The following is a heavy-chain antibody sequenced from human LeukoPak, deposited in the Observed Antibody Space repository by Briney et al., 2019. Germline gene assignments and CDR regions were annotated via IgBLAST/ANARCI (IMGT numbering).Heavy chain of an antibody. V-gene: IGHV4-61*02. Sequence: SETLSLTCTVSGDSINSGNHYWRWIRQPAGKGLEWIGRIYITGSTNYNPSLKSRVTISLDASKNQVSLKLSSVTAADTAVYFCAREMLWFGDDFIVVGYNWFDPWGQGTLVTVSS. J-gene: IGHJ5*02. CDR1: GDSINSGNHY. D-gene: IGHD3-10*01. CDR2: IYITGST. CDR3: AREMLWFGDDFIVVGYNWFDP.